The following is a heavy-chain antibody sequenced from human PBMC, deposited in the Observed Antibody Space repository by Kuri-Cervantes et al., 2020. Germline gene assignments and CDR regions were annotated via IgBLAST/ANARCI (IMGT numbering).Heavy chain of an antibody. J-gene: IGHJ5*02. Sequence: GSLRLSCAVYGGSFRGYYWSWIRQPPGKGLEWIGEINHSGSTNYNPSLKSRVTISVDTSKNQFSLNLISVTAADTAVYYCAGLMITFGGVIVMGWFDPWGQGTLVTVSS. CDR3: AGLMITFGGVIVMGWFDP. V-gene: IGHV4-34*01. CDR1: GGSFRGYY. D-gene: IGHD3-16*02. CDR2: INHSGST.